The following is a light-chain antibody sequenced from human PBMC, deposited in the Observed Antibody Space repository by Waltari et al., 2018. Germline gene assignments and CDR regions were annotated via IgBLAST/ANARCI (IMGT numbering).Light chain of an antibody. CDR3: QQYDNWPPWT. CDR2: FAS. J-gene: IGKJ1*01. CDR1: QSVSTS. V-gene: IGKV3-15*01. Sequence: EILMTQFPATLSASPGERVTLSCRASQSVSTSLAWYQQKHGQAPSLLIFFASTRATGVPARFSGSGSGTEFTLTISSLQSEDFAVYYCQQYDNWPPWTFGQGTKVE.